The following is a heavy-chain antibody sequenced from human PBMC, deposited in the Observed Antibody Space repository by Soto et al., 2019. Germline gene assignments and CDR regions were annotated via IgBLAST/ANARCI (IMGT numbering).Heavy chain of an antibody. CDR1: GYTFTNYG. Sequence: ASVKVSCKASGYTFTNYGISWGRQAPGQGLEWMGWISIYNGNTKYAQKFQGRVTMTTDTSTSTAYMELRSLRSDDTAVYYCARADSSAASGYQNWFDPWGQGTQVTVSS. CDR3: ARADSSAASGYQNWFDP. D-gene: IGHD3-3*01. J-gene: IGHJ5*02. CDR2: ISIYNGNT. V-gene: IGHV1-18*01.